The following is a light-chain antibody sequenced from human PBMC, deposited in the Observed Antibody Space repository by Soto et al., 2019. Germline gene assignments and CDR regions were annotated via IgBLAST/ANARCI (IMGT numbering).Light chain of an antibody. V-gene: IGKV1-39*01. CDR3: QQSYSTPRT. CDR2: AAS. Sequence: VQMTQSPSSLSASVGDRVTITCRASQSISRSINWYQQKPGKAPKLLIYAASSLQSGVPSRFSGSGSGTDFTLTISSLQPEDFATYYCQQSYSTPRTFGGGTKVEVK. J-gene: IGKJ4*01. CDR1: QSISRS.